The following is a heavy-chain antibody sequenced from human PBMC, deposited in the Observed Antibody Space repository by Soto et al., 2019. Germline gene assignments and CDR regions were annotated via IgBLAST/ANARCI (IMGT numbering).Heavy chain of an antibody. CDR2: ISDDGART. V-gene: IGHV3-74*01. D-gene: IGHD2-2*01. J-gene: IGHJ4*02. CDR1: GFAFEVYW. Sequence: GGSLRLSCVASGFAFEVYWMHWVRHVPGKGLEWVSRISDDGARTDYAESVRGRFTISRDNANNALYLQMNALRGEDTAVYFCTRGRRPSSVGTGAVWGRGALVTAPQ. CDR3: TRGRRPSSVGTGAV.